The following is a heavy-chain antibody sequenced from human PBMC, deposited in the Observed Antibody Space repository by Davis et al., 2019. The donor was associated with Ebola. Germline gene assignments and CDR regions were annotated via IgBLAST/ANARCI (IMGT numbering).Heavy chain of an antibody. CDR2: IIPIFGTA. J-gene: IGHJ3*02. CDR1: GGTFSSYA. V-gene: IGHV1-69*06. Sequence: SVKVSCNASGGTFSSYAISWVRQAPGQGLEWMGRIIPIFGTANYAQKFQGRVTITADKSTSTAYMELSSLRSEDTAVYYCARDKGQQWLVQDWAFDIWGQGTMVTVSS. D-gene: IGHD6-19*01. CDR3: ARDKGQQWLVQDWAFDI.